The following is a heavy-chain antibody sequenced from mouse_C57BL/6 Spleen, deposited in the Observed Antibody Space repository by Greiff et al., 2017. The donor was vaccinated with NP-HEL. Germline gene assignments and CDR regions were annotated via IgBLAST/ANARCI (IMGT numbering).Heavy chain of an antibody. CDR1: GYAFSSYW. Sequence: QVQLQQSGAELVKPGASVKISCKASGYAFSSYWMNWVKQRPGKGLEWIGQIYPGDGDTNYNGKFKGKATLTADKSSSTAYMQLSSLTSEDSAVYFCARRHSPLLRYYFDYWGQGTTLTVSS. CDR2: IYPGDGDT. CDR3: ARRHSPLLRYYFDY. V-gene: IGHV1-80*01. D-gene: IGHD1-1*01. J-gene: IGHJ2*01.